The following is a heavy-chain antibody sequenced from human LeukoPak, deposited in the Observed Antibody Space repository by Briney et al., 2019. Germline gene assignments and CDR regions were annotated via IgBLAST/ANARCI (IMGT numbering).Heavy chain of an antibody. J-gene: IGHJ4*02. CDR2: IYSGGST. V-gene: IGHV3-66*02. CDR3: ARLPSY. Sequence: GGSLILSCAASGFTVSSHYMTWVRQAPGKGLEWVSVIYSGGSTYYADSVKGRFTISRDSSKNTLYLQMNSLRVEDTAVYYCARLPSYWGRGTLVTVSS. CDR1: GFTVSSHY.